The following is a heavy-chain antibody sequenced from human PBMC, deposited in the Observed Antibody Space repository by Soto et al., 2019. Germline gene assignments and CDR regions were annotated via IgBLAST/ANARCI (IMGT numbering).Heavy chain of an antibody. Sequence: VSGGSISSGGYYWSWIRQHPGKGLEWIGYIYYSGSTYYNPSLKSRVTISVDTSKNPFSLKLSSVTAADTAVYYCARVLLWFGELEVWGQGTTVTVSS. CDR1: GGSISSGGYY. D-gene: IGHD3-10*01. CDR2: IYYSGST. J-gene: IGHJ6*02. CDR3: ARVLLWFGELEV. V-gene: IGHV4-31*02.